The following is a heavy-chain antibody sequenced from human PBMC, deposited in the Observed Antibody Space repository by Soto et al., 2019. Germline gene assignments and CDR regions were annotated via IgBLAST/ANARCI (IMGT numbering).Heavy chain of an antibody. V-gene: IGHV1-18*04. J-gene: IGHJ6*02. Sequence: ASLNGSCKAPGYTLTIYGISWVRKAPGQGLEWMGWISAYNGNTNYAQKLQGRVTMTTDTSTSTAYMELRSLRSDDTAVYYCARDYSSSFPYYYGMDVWGQGTTVTVSS. CDR2: ISAYNGNT. D-gene: IGHD6-6*01. CDR3: ARDYSSSFPYYYGMDV. CDR1: GYTLTIYG.